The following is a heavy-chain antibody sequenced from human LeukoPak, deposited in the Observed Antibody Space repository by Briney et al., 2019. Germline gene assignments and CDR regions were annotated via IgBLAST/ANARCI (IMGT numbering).Heavy chain of an antibody. D-gene: IGHD6-6*01. Sequence: GASVKASCKASGYTFISYYMHWVRQAPGQGLDWMGIINPSDGSTSYAQKFQGRVAMTRDTSTSTVYMELSSLRSEDTAVYYCARDMSSSSRFLYYMDVWGKGTTVTVSS. CDR2: INPSDGST. J-gene: IGHJ6*03. V-gene: IGHV1-46*01. CDR1: GYTFISYY. CDR3: ARDMSSSSRFLYYMDV.